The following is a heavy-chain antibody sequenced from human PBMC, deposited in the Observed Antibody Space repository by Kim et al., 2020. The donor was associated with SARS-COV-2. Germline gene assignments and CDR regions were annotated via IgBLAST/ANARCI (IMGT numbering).Heavy chain of an antibody. D-gene: IGHD6-25*01. CDR2: INAGNGNT. J-gene: IGHJ6*02. Sequence: ASVKVSCKASGYTFTSYAMHWVRQAPGQRLEWMGWINAGNGNTKYSQKFQGRVTITRDTSASTAYMELSSLRSEDTAVYYCSRDRTSRQRTYYYYGMDVWGQGTTVTVS. CDR3: SRDRTSRQRTYYYYGMDV. CDR1: GYTFTSYA. V-gene: IGHV1-3*01.